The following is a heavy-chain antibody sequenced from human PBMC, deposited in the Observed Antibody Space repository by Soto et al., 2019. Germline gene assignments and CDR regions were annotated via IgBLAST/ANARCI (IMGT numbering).Heavy chain of an antibody. V-gene: IGHV4-30-2*01. J-gene: IGHJ5*02. CDR2: ISHSGST. CDR1: GGSISSGNSYS. CDR3: ARAVAPYLGTWFDP. D-gene: IGHD3-16*01. Sequence: QLQLQESGSGLVKPSQTLSLTCAVSGGSISSGNSYSWSWIRQPPGKGLEWIGSISHSGSTSYNPSLKGRVTMAVDKSKNQFSLNLSSVTAADMAVYYCARAVAPYLGTWFDPWGQGPLVIVS.